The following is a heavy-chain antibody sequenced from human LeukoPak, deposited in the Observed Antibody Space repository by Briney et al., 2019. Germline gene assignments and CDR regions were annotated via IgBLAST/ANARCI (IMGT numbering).Heavy chain of an antibody. CDR2: INDYGTRT. J-gene: IGHJ4*02. CDR3: VKHLSGSYTFDY. Sequence: GGSLRLSCSGSGFTFSRCAMHWVRQGPGKGLEYVSGINDYGTRTHYEDSAKGRFIISRDYSRNTVFLHMNSLRGDDTALYYCVKHLSGSYTFDYWGQGILVTVSS. CDR1: GFTFSRCA. V-gene: IGHV3-64D*09. D-gene: IGHD1-26*01.